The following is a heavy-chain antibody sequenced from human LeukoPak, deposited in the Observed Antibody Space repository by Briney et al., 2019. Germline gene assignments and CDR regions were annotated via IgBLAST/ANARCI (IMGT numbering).Heavy chain of an antibody. Sequence: GRSLRLSCAASGFRFSSYGMHWVRQAPGKGLEWVAVISYDGTNKFYGDSVKGRFTISRDNSRNTLYLQMSSLRVEDTAVYYCARDSFSGSYLFDPWGQGTLVTVSS. CDR2: ISYDGTNK. V-gene: IGHV3-30*03. J-gene: IGHJ5*02. CDR3: ARDSFSGSYLFDP. CDR1: GFRFSSYG. D-gene: IGHD3-10*01.